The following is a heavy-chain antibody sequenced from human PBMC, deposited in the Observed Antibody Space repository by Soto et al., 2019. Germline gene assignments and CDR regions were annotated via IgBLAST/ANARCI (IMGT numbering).Heavy chain of an antibody. J-gene: IGHJ4*02. CDR3: ARVVGASDY. V-gene: IGHV1-3*01. CDR2: INAGNGNT. CDR1: GYTFTSYA. Sequence: QVQLVQSGAEVKKPGASVKVSCKASGYTFTSYAMHWVRQAPGQRLEWMGRINAGNGNTKYAQKFQGRVTITRDTSASTAYMELSRLSTVDTAVYYFARVVGASDYWGQGTLVTVSS. D-gene: IGHD1-26*01.